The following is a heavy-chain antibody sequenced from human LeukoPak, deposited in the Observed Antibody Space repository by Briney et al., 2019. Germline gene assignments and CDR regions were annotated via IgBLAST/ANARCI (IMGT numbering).Heavy chain of an antibody. Sequence: ASVKVSCKASGYTFTSYGISWVRQAPGQGLEWMEWISAYNGNTNYAQKLQGRVTMTTDTSTSTAYMELRSLRSDDTAVYYCAREGYYYGSGSYYKKNLDYWGQGTLVTVSS. D-gene: IGHD3-10*01. J-gene: IGHJ4*02. CDR1: GYTFTSYG. CDR2: ISAYNGNT. CDR3: AREGYYYGSGSYYKKNLDY. V-gene: IGHV1-18*01.